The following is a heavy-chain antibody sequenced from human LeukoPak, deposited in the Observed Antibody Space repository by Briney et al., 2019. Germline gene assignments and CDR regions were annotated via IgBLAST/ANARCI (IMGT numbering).Heavy chain of an antibody. V-gene: IGHV1-69*13. CDR2: IIPIFGTA. D-gene: IGHD6-19*01. CDR3: ARSSYSSGSESYYYYGMDV. Sequence: SVKVSCKAAGCTFSSYAISWVRQAPGQGLEWMGGIIPIFGTANYAQKFQGRVTITADESTSTAYMELSSLRSEDTAVYYCARSSYSSGSESYYYYGMDVWGQGTTVTVSS. CDR1: GCTFSSYA. J-gene: IGHJ6*02.